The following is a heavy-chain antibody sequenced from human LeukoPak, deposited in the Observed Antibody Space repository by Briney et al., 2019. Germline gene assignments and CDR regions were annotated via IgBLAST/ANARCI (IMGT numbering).Heavy chain of an antibody. D-gene: IGHD1-7*01. CDR2: IRSKANSYAT. CDR3: TSRTGTWAGGY. CDR1: GFTFSGSA. V-gene: IGHV3-73*01. Sequence: PGGSLKLSCAASGFTFSGSAMHWVRQASGKGLEWVGRIRSKANSYATAYAASVKGRFTISRDDSKNTAYLQMNSLKTEDTAVYYCTSRTGTWAGGYWGQGTLVTVSS. J-gene: IGHJ4*02.